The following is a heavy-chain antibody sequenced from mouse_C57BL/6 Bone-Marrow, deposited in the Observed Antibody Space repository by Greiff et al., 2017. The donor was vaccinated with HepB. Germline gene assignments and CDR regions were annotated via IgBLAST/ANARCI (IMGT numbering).Heavy chain of an antibody. CDR1: GFTFSDYG. J-gene: IGHJ2*01. CDR2: ISSGSSTI. D-gene: IGHD2-3*01. Sequence: EVKVVESGGGLVKPGGSLKLSCAASGFTFSDYGMHWVRQAPEKGLEWVAYISSGSSTIYYADTVKGRFTISRDNAKNTLFLQMTSLRSEDTAMYYCARGLLPFDYWGQGTTLTVSS. CDR3: ARGLLPFDY. V-gene: IGHV5-17*01.